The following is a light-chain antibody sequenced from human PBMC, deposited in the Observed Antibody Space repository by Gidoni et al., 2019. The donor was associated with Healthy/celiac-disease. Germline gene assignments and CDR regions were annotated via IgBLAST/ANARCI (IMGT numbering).Light chain of an antibody. CDR3: QSYDSSLSGSV. V-gene: IGLV1-40*01. Sequence: QSVLTQPPPVSGAPGQWVTISCTGSSSNIGAGYDVHWYQQLPGTAPKLLIYGNSNRPSGVPDRFSGSKSGTSASLAITGLQAEDEADYYCQSYDSSLSGSVFGGGTKLTVL. J-gene: IGLJ3*02. CDR1: SSNIGAGYD. CDR2: GNS.